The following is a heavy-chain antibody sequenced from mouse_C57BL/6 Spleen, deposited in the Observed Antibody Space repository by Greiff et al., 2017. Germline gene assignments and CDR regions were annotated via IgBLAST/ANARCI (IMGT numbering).Heavy chain of an antibody. CDR3: TASVVATNYFDY. J-gene: IGHJ2*01. D-gene: IGHD1-1*01. Sequence: EVKLMESGGGLVQPGGSMKLSCVASGFTFSNYWMNWVRQSPEKGLEWVAQIRLKSDNYATHYAESVKGRFTISRDDSKSSVYLQMNNLRAEDTGIYYCTASVVATNYFDYWGQGTTLTVSS. V-gene: IGHV6-3*01. CDR1: GFTFSNYW. CDR2: IRLKSDNYAT.